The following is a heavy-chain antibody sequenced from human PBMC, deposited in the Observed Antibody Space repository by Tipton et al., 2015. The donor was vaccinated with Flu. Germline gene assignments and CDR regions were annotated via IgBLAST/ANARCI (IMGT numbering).Heavy chain of an antibody. CDR2: ISGYGGST. J-gene: IGHJ2*01. V-gene: IGHV3-23*04. CDR3: ARDHPEYIDNPQWYFDQ. CDR1: GFTFSSYA. Sequence: QLVQSGGSLVQPGGSLRVSCAASGFTFSSYAMNWVRQAPGKGLEWVSAISGYGGSTYYAESVRGRFTISRDNSKNTLYLQMNSLRSEDTGVYFCARDHPEYIDNPQWYFDQWGGGTLVDVSS. D-gene: IGHD6-6*01.